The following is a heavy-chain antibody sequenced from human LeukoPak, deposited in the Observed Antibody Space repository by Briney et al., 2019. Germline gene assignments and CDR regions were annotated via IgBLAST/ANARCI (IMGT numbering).Heavy chain of an antibody. J-gene: IGHJ6*03. D-gene: IGHD4-23*01. V-gene: IGHV1-69*05. CDR3: ATPLDLDYGGNTPSYYYYMDV. CDR2: IIPIFGTA. Sequence: GASAKVSCKASGGTFSSYAISWVRQAPGQGLEWMGEIIPIFGTANYAQKFQGRVTITTDESTSTAYMELSSLRSEDTAVYYCATPLDLDYGGNTPSYYYYMDVWGKGTTVTVSS. CDR1: GGTFSSYA.